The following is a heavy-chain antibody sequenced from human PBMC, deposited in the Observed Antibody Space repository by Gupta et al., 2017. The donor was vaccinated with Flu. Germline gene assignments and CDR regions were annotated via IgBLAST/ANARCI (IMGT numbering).Heavy chain of an antibody. CDR2: IWYDGSNT. CDR1: GFTFSSYG. J-gene: IGHJ6*02. D-gene: IGHD3-10*01. Sequence: GRSLRLSCAASGFTFSSYGMHWVRQAPGKGLEWVAVIWYDGSNTYYADSVKGRFTISRDNSKNTLYLQMNSLRAEDTAVYYCARDDTDYYGSGSLYYYGMDVWGQGTTVTVSS. V-gene: IGHV3-33*01. CDR3: ARDDTDYYGSGSLYYYGMDV.